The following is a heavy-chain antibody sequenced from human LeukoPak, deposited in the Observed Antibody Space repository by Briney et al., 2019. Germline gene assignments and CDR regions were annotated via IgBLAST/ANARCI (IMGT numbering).Heavy chain of an antibody. J-gene: IGHJ4*02. CDR1: GFTFSSYA. CDR3: AKAGIYGSGSYGFDY. Sequence: GASLRLSCAASGFTFSSYAMSWVRQAPGKGLEWVSAISGSGGSTYYADSVQGRFTISRDNSKNTLYLQTNSLRAEDTAVYYCAKAGIYGSGSYGFDYWGQGTLVTVSS. CDR2: ISGSGGST. D-gene: IGHD3-10*01. V-gene: IGHV3-23*01.